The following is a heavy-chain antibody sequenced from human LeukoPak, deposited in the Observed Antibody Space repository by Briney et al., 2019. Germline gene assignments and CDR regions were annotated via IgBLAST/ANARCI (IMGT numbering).Heavy chain of an antibody. CDR1: GGSISSSSYY. CDR3: ARAGSGWYYYYYMDV. J-gene: IGHJ6*03. V-gene: IGHV4-39*07. D-gene: IGHD6-19*01. Sequence: SETLSLTCTVSGGSISSSSYYWGWIRQPPGKGLEWIGSIYYSGSTYYNPSLKSRVTISVDTSKNQFSLKLSSVTAADTAVYYCARAGSGWYYYYYMDVWGKGTTVTVSS. CDR2: IYYSGST.